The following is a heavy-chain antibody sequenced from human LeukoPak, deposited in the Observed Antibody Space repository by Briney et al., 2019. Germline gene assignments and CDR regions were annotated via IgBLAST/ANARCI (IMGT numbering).Heavy chain of an antibody. V-gene: IGHV3-7*01. CDR2: IKQDGSEK. CDR1: GFTFSSYW. CDR3: ARVPKGLWNSGNYYYYYMDV. J-gene: IGHJ6*03. Sequence: GGSLRLSCAASGFTFSSYWMTWVRQAPGMGLEWVANIKQDGSEKHYVDSVRGRFTISRDNAKNSLYLQMNTLRAEDTGVYYCARVPKGLWNSGNYYYYYMDVWGKGTTVTVSS. D-gene: IGHD1-7*01.